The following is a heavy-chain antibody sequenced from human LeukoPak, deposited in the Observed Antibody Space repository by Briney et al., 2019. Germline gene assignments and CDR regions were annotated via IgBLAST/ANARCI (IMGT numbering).Heavy chain of an antibody. CDR1: GGSVSRGSYY. Sequence: SETLSPTCTVSGGSVSRGSYYWSWIRQPPGKGLEWIGYIYYSGTTNYNPSLKSRVTISVDTSKNQFSLKLISVTAADTAVYYCARDISAAGSYYYSGMDVWGQGTTVTVSS. V-gene: IGHV4-61*01. D-gene: IGHD6-13*01. J-gene: IGHJ6*02. CDR2: IYYSGTT. CDR3: ARDISAAGSYYYSGMDV.